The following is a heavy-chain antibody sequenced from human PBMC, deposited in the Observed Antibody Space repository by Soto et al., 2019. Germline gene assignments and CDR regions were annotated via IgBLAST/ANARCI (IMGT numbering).Heavy chain of an antibody. CDR1: GFAFSSHN. CDR2: ISYNAGFK. V-gene: IGHV3-30-3*01. J-gene: IGHJ3*02. D-gene: IGHD7-27*01. CDR3: AREGSRGLGWNSGAFDM. Sequence: QEQLVESGGGVVQPGRSLSLSCTASGFAFSSHNMHWVRQAPGKGLEWLAVISYNAGFKYHTKSVEGRFTISRDNSKNNLFVQMNSLRNEDTAVYYCAREGSRGLGWNSGAFDMWGPGTMVTVSP.